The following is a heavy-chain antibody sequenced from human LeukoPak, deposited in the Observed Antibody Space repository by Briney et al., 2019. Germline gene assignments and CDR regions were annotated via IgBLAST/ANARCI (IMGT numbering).Heavy chain of an antibody. V-gene: IGHV3-21*01. CDR1: GFTFSSYS. D-gene: IGHD3-9*01. J-gene: IGHJ4*02. CDR2: ISSSSSYI. CDR3: ARDPPRPYDILTDLYPDY. Sequence: GGSLRLSCAASGFTFSSYSMNWVRQAPGKGLEWVSSISSSSSYIYYADSVKGRFTISRDNAKNSLYLQMNSLRAEDTAVYYCARDPPRPYDILTDLYPDYWGQGTLVTVSS.